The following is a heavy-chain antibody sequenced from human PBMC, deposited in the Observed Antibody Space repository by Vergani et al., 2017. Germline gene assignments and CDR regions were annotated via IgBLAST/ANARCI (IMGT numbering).Heavy chain of an antibody. CDR1: GGSISSGSYY. CDR2: IYTSGST. D-gene: IGHD5-24*01. Sequence: QVQLQESGPGLVKPSQTLSLTCTVSGGSISSGSYYWSWIRQPAGKGLEWIGRIYTSGSTNYNPSLKSRVTISVDTSKNQFSLKLSSVTAADTAVYYCARSLRWLQPRGFDPWGQGTLVTVSS. V-gene: IGHV4-61*02. CDR3: ARSLRWLQPRGFDP. J-gene: IGHJ5*02.